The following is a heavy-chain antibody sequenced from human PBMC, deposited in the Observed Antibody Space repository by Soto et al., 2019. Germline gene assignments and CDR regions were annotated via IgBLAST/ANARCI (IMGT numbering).Heavy chain of an antibody. CDR1: GFTFDHYG. CDR2: INWDGTSI. J-gene: IGHJ4*02. CDR3: ARDLSITAEPFDC. V-gene: IGHV3-20*04. Sequence: EVQLVESGGGVVRPGRSLRLSCTASGFTFDHYGMSWVRQGPGKGLEWVATINWDGTSIGYADSVKGRFTISRDNAKNSLYLQMNSLRAEDTASYYCARDLSITAEPFDCWGQGTLVTVSS. D-gene: IGHD3-10*01.